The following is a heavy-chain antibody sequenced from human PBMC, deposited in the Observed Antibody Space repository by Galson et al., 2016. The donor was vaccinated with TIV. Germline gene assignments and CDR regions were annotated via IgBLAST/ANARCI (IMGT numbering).Heavy chain of an antibody. CDR1: GMTVSSNY. Sequence: SLRLSCAASGMTVSSNYMNWVRQAPGRGLEWVSIIAAGGTTNYEDSVKGRFTISRDNAKNTPFLQMNSLRSDDSAVYYCARERRFCGDECFLYYYYGMDVWGQGTTVTVSS. CDR3: ARERRFCGDECFLYYYYGMDV. V-gene: IGHV3-66*02. J-gene: IGHJ6*02. CDR2: IAAGGTT. D-gene: IGHD2-21*01.